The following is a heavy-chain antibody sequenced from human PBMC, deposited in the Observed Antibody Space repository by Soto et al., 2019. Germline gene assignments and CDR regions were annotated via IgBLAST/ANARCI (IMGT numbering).Heavy chain of an antibody. CDR3: ARAIETAMDPCDY. CDR2: ISDDGSIK. D-gene: IGHD5-18*01. Sequence: PGGSLRLCCAASVFSFTTYAMHWVRQAPGKGLEWVAVISDDGSIKYYADSVKGRFTISRDNSKNTFYLQMNSLRGDDTALYYCARAIETAMDPCDYWGQGALVTVS. CDR1: VFSFTTYA. V-gene: IGHV3-30-3*01. J-gene: IGHJ4*02.